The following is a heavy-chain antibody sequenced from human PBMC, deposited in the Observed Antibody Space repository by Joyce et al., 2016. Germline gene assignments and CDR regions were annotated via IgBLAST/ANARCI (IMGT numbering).Heavy chain of an antibody. J-gene: IGHJ4*02. D-gene: IGHD2-2*01. CDR1: GFTFSSYS. CDR3: ARDGLGFCSSATCSWGFDF. Sequence: EVQLVESGGGLVKPGGSLKLSCAASGFTFSSYSLNWVRYAPGKGLEWGSYSSGSSTDIYYADSMKGRFTISRDNAKNSLYLQMDSLRAEDTAVYYCARDGLGFCSSATCSWGFDFWGPGTLVTVSS. CDR2: SSGSSTDI. V-gene: IGHV3-21*01.